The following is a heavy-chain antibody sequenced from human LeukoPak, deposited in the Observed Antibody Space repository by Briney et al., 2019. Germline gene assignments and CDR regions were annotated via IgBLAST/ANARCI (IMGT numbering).Heavy chain of an antibody. CDR1: GYTFTGYY. CDR3: ARENGAYCSGGSCYDAFDI. D-gene: IGHD2-15*01. V-gene: IGHV1-2*02. CDR2: INPNSGGT. Sequence: GASVKVSCRASGYTFTGYYMHWVRQAPGHGIEWMGWINPNSGGTNYAQKFQGRVTMTRDTSISTTSMELSGLRSDDTAVYYCARENGAYCSGGSCYDAFDIWGQGTMVTVSS. J-gene: IGHJ3*02.